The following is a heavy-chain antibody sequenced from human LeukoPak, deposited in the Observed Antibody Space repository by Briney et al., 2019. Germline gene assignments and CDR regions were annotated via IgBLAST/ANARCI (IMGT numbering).Heavy chain of an antibody. CDR2: ISWNSGSI. CDR1: GFTFDDYA. V-gene: IGHV3-9*01. J-gene: IGHJ4*02. CDR3: AKGGDYYGSGSYIDY. Sequence: GGSLRLSCAASGFTFDDYAMHWVRQAPGKGLEWVSGISWNSGSIGYADSVKGRFTISRDNAKNSLYLQMNGLRAVDTALYYCAKGGDYYGSGSYIDYWGQGALVTVSS. D-gene: IGHD3-10*01.